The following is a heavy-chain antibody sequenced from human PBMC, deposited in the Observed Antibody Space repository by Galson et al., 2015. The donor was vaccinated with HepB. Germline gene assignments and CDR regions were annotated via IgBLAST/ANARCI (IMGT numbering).Heavy chain of an antibody. J-gene: IGHJ6*02. D-gene: IGHD3-10*01. CDR3: AKTYYFGSGVPYYYAMDV. V-gene: IGHV3-30*04. CDR2: ISYDGTSP. CDR1: GFSFSDYV. Sequence: SLRLSCAASGFSFSDYVMHWVRQAPGKGLEWVALISYDGTSPDYADSVKGQFSVSRDNSRNTLYLEMNSLGAEDTAIYYCAKTYYFGSGVPYYYAMDVWGQGTTVTVSS.